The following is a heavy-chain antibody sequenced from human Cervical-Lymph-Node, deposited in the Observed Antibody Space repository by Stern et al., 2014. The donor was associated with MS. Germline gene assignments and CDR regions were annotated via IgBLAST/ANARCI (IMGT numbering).Heavy chain of an antibody. Sequence: QLVQSGAEVKKPGASGKVSCKASGYTFTSYGISWVQQAPGQGLAGMGWISAYNGNTNYAQKLQGRVTMTTDTSTSTAYMELRSLRSDDTAVYYCARIWGSGSRRAFDIWGQGTMVTVSS. CDR2: ISAYNGNT. J-gene: IGHJ3*02. V-gene: IGHV1-18*01. CDR3: ARIWGSGSRRAFDI. D-gene: IGHD3-10*01. CDR1: GYTFTSYG.